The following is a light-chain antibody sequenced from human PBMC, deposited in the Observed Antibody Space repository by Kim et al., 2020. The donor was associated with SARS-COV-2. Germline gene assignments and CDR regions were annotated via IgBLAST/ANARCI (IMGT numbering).Light chain of an antibody. V-gene: IGKV1-39*01. CDR2: AAS. CDR3: QQSYAAPLT. Sequence: DIQMTQSPSSLSASVGDRVTITCRASQSITNHLNWYQQKPGKAPKLLIFAASSLLSGPSRFSGSGSGTDFALTISSLQLEDIATDFCQQSYAAPLTFGGGTKLEI. CDR1: QSITNH. J-gene: IGKJ4*01.